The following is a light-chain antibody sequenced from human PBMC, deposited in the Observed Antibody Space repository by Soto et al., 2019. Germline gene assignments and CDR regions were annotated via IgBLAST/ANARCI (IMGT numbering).Light chain of an antibody. CDR3: ATWDDSLHGYV. CDR2: EVS. J-gene: IGLJ1*01. V-gene: IGLV2-23*02. Sequence: QSVLTQPASVSGSLGQSITISCSGSISDVGSFVPVSWYQQHPGKAPRLIVYEVSKRPSGVSNRFSGSKSGNTASLTISGLQADDEADYYCATWDDSLHGYVFGTGTKLTVL. CDR1: ISDVGSFVP.